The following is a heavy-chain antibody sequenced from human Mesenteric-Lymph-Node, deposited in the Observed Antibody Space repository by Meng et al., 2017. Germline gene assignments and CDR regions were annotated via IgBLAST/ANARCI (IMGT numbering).Heavy chain of an antibody. CDR3: ARDRGVRWLDS. Sequence: VEVLESGGGLVQPGGSLRLSWAASGVTFSSHGFHWVRQAPGKALEWVAFIASDGRNKNYAESVKGRFTTSRDNSMNTLSLQMNSLRVDDTALYFCARDRGVRWLDSWGQGTLVTVSS. D-gene: IGHD3-3*01. CDR2: IASDGRNK. V-gene: IGHV3-30*02. J-gene: IGHJ5*01. CDR1: GVTFSSHG.